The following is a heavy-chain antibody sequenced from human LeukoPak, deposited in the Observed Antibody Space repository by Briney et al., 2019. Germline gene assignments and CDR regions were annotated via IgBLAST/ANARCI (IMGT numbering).Heavy chain of an antibody. CDR3: VRALNDWYFDL. J-gene: IGHJ2*01. V-gene: IGHV4-38-2*02. Sequence: PSETLSLTCTVSGFSISELHYWDWVRRPPGKGLEWIGTVSHSGSSYYSPPLKSRVTISVDMSKNQFSLKLTSVTDTDTAVYYCVRALNDWYFDLWGRGTLVTVSS. CDR1: GFSISELHY. CDR2: VSHSGSS.